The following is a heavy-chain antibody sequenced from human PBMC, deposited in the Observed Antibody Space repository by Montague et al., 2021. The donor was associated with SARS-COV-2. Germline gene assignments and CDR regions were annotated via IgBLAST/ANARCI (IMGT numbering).Heavy chain of an antibody. CDR1: GGSVSSGSCY. J-gene: IGHJ4*02. CDR3: ARQPYLASAYYFDY. V-gene: IGHV4-61*01. CDR2: IYYSGST. Sequence: SETLSLTCSVSGGSVSSGSCYWSWIRQPPGKGLEWIGYIYYSGSTNYNPSLRSRVAIPIDTSRDQFSLGLTSITAADTAVYYCARQPYLASAYYFDYWGLGTLVTVSS. D-gene: IGHD3-10*01.